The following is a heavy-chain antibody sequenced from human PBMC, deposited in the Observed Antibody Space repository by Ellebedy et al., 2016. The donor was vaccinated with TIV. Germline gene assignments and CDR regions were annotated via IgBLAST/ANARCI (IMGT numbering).Heavy chain of an antibody. J-gene: IGHJ6*02. CDR3: AREDVSSGSYLSYYYYGMDV. V-gene: IGHV1-18*01. CDR2: ISAYNGNK. CDR1: GYTFTSYG. Sequence: AASVKVSCKASGYTFTSYGISWVRQAPGQGLEWMGWISAYNGNKNYAQKLQGRVTMTTDTSTSTAYMELRSLRSDDTAVYYCAREDVSSGSYLSYYYYGMDVWGQGTTVTVSS. D-gene: IGHD1-26*01.